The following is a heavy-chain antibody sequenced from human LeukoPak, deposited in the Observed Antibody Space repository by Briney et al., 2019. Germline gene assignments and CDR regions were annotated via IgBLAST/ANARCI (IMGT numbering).Heavy chain of an antibody. V-gene: IGHV4-34*01. Sequence: PSETLSLTCAVYGGSFSGYYWSWIRQPPGKGLEWIGEINHSGSTNYNPSLKSRVTISVDTSKNQFSLKLSSVTAADTAVYYCARASAFDTWGQGTMVTVSS. J-gene: IGHJ3*02. CDR2: INHSGST. CDR3: ARASAFDT. CDR1: GGSFSGYY.